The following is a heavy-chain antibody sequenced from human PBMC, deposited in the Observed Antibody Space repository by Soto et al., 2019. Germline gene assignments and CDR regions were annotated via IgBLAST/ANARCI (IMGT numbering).Heavy chain of an antibody. CDR3: AKEAGAYGDDRGRDAFDI. J-gene: IGHJ3*02. V-gene: IGHV3-23*01. CDR2: ISGSGGST. Sequence: GVSLRLSCAASGFTFSSYAMSWLRQAPGKGLEWVSAISGSGGSTYYADSVKGRFTISRDNSKNTLYLQRNSPRAEDTAAYYCAKEAGAYGDDRGRDAFDIYQQGTMVTVSS. CDR1: GFTFSSYA. D-gene: IGHD4-17*01.